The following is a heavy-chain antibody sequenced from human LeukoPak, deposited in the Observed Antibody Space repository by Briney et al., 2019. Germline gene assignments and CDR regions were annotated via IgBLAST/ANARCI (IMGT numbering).Heavy chain of an antibody. J-gene: IGHJ4*02. V-gene: IGHV3-30*02. Sequence: GGSLRLSCAASGFTFSSYSMHWVRQAPGKGLEWVAFIRYDGSNKYYADSVKGRFTISRDNSKNTLYLQMNSLRAEDTAVYYCAREFGHNRWYFDYWGQGALVTVSS. CDR2: IRYDGSNK. CDR1: GFTFSSYS. CDR3: AREFGHNRWYFDY. D-gene: IGHD5-24*01.